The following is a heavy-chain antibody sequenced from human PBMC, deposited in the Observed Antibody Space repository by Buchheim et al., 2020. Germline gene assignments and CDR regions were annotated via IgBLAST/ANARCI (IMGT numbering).Heavy chain of an antibody. CDR1: GGSISSSSYY. Sequence: QLQLQESGPGLVKPSETLSLTCTVSGGSISSSSYYWGWIRQPPGKGLEWIGSIYYSGSTYYNPSFKSRVPISVDTSKNQFSLKLSYVTAADTAVYECARRGIAIFGVVTYYYYGMEVRGQGTT. CDR3: ARRGIAIFGVVTYYYYGMEV. V-gene: IGHV4-39*01. CDR2: IYYSGST. J-gene: IGHJ6*02. D-gene: IGHD3-3*01.